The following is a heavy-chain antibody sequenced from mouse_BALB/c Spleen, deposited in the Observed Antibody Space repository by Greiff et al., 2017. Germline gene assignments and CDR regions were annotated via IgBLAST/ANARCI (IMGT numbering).Heavy chain of an antibody. CDR2: IWAGGST. D-gene: IGHD2-4*01. CDR3: ARTYDYDQGAMDY. J-gene: IGHJ4*01. CDR1: GFSLTSYG. Sequence: VQLQQSGPGLVAPSQSLSITCTVSGFSLTSYGVHWVRQPPGKGLEWLGVIWAGGSTNYNSALMSRLSISKDNSTSQVFLKMNSLQTDDTAMYYCARTYDYDQGAMDYWGQGTSVTVSS. V-gene: IGHV2-9*02.